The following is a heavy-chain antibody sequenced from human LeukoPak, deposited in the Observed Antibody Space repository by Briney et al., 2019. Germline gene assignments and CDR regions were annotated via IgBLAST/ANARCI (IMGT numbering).Heavy chain of an antibody. Sequence: PGGSLRLSCAASGFTFSSYAMSWVRQAPGRGLEWVSAISGSGGSTYYADSVKGRFTISRDNSKNTLYLQMNSLRAEDTAVYYCARPSTVVTPIGFRWFDAFDIWGQGTMVTVSS. V-gene: IGHV3-23*01. CDR2: ISGSGGST. J-gene: IGHJ3*02. CDR3: ARPSTVVTPIGFRWFDAFDI. D-gene: IGHD4-23*01. CDR1: GFTFSSYA.